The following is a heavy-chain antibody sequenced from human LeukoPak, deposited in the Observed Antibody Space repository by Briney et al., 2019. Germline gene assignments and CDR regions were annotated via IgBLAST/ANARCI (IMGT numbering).Heavy chain of an antibody. D-gene: IGHD2-2*01. CDR1: GFTFSSYG. J-gene: IGHJ4*02. V-gene: IGHV3-33*01. CDR3: AREAMPNYFDY. Sequence: GGSLRLSCAASGFTFSSYGMHWVRQAPGKGLEWVAVIWYDGSNKYYADSVKGRFTISRDNFKNTLYLQMNSLRAEDTAVYYCAREAMPNYFDYWGQGTLVTVSP. CDR2: IWYDGSNK.